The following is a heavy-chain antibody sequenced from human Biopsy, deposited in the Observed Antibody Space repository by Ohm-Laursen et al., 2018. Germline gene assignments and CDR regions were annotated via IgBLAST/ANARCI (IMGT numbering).Heavy chain of an antibody. V-gene: IGHV4-59*01. D-gene: IGHD5-12*01. CDR3: AREAIGVATTYDL. CDR1: DVSISTYY. CDR2: IYYNGDT. J-gene: IGHJ3*01. Sequence: GTLSLTCTVSDVSISTYYWSWIRQSPGRGLEWIAHIYYNGDTDYNPSLKSRVTISLDAPKNQFSLKMSAVTAADTAIYYCAREAIGVATTYDLWGQGTMVAVSS.